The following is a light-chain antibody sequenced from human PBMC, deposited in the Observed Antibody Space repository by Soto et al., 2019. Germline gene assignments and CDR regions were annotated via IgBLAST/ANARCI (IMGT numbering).Light chain of an antibody. Sequence: DIQLTQSPSFLSASVGDRVTITCRASQGISSSLGWYQQKPGKAPKLLIYAASTLHSGVLSRFSGSGSGTEFTLTISSLQPEDFATYYCQQLNNYPDTFGQGTKLEIK. CDR3: QQLNNYPDT. V-gene: IGKV1-9*01. CDR1: QGISSS. J-gene: IGKJ2*01. CDR2: AAS.